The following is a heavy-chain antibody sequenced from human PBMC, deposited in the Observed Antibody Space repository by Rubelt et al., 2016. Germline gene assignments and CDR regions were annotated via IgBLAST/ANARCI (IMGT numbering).Heavy chain of an antibody. V-gene: IGHV3-23*01. CDR2: IKAGGSRT. Sequence: EVQLLESGGGLVQPGGSLRLSCAASGFTFSSYAMSWVRQAPGRGLEWVSTIKAGGSRTFYAESVEGRFTISRDDSKNMLYLQMNSLRGEDTAIYYCAKDKGASGYPLFDSWGQGLLVTVSS. J-gene: IGHJ4*02. CDR1: GFTFSSYA. D-gene: IGHD3-22*01. CDR3: AKDKGASGYPLFDS.